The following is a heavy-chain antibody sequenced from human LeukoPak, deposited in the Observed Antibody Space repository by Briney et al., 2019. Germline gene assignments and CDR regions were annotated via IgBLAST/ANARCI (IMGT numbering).Heavy chain of an antibody. V-gene: IGHV4-59*08. J-gene: IGHJ4*02. D-gene: IGHD5-18*01. CDR1: GGSISSYY. Sequence: ASETLSLTCTVSGGSISSYYWSWIRQPPGKGLEWIGYIYYSGSTNYNPSLKSRVTISVDTSKNQFSLKLSSVTAADTAVYYCARHEYSYGSAIDYWGQGTLVTVSS. CDR2: IYYSGST. CDR3: ARHEYSYGSAIDY.